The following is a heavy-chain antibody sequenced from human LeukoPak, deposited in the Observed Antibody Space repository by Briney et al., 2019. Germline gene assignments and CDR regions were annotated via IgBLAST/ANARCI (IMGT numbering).Heavy chain of an antibody. Sequence: SVKVSCKTSGYTFTNYGLNWVRQAPGLGLEWMGWIDTNNGNPTYAQGFTGRFVFSLDTSVSTTYLQISSLKAEDTAVYYCARDRWGDGYNYFHAFDIWGQGTMVTVSS. J-gene: IGHJ3*02. CDR2: IDTNNGNP. CDR1: GYTFTNYG. D-gene: IGHD5-24*01. CDR3: ARDRWGDGYNYFHAFDI. V-gene: IGHV7-4-1*02.